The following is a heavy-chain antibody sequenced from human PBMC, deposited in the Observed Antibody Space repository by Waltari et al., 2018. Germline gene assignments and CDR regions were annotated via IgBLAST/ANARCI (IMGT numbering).Heavy chain of an antibody. CDR2: INPNSGCT. J-gene: IGHJ4*02. D-gene: IGHD1-26*01. V-gene: IGHV1-2*02. CDR1: GYTFTGYQ. Sequence: QVHLVQSGAEVKKHGASVKVSCKASGYTFTGYQIHWVRQAPGQGLEWMGWINPNSGCTNYAQNFQGRVTITRDTSIRTAYMELSRLRSDDTAMYYCARDLVVGSGDYWGQGTLVTVSS. CDR3: ARDLVVGSGDY.